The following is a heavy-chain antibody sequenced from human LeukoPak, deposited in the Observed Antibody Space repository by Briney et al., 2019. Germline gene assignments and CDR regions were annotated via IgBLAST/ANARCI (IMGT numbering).Heavy chain of an antibody. CDR1: GFTFSSYS. D-gene: IGHD3-10*02. Sequence: PGGSLRLSCAASGFTFSSYSMNWVRQAPGKGLEWVSSISSSSSYIYYADSVKGRFTISRDNAKNSLYLQMNSLRAEDTAVYYCARGVRGVIQSFDYWGQGTLVAVSS. CDR2: ISSSSSYI. V-gene: IGHV3-21*01. CDR3: ARGVRGVIQSFDY. J-gene: IGHJ4*02.